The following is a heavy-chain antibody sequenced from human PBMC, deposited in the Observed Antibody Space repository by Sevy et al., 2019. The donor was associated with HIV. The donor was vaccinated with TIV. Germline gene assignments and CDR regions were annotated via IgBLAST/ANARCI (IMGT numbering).Heavy chain of an antibody. CDR3: ARGDRLGNCGGGSCYSGNY. CDR1: GGTFNTYA. D-gene: IGHD2-15*01. J-gene: IGHJ4*02. V-gene: IGHV1-69*06. CDR2: ITPIFDTA. Sequence: ASVKVSCKTSGGTFNTYAISWVRQAPGQGLEWMGGITPIFDTANYAQKFQDRVTITADKATSTVYMELSSLRSEDTAIYFCARGDRLGNCGGGSCYSGNYWGQGTLVTVSS.